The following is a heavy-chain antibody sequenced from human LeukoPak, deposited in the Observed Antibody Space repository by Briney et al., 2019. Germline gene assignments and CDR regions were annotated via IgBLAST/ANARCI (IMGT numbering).Heavy chain of an antibody. CDR1: GGSLSSGSYY. CDR3: ARDHGLLNWFDP. J-gene: IGHJ5*02. D-gene: IGHD3-22*01. Sequence: PSQTLSLTCTVSGGSLSSGSYYWSWIRQPAGRGLEWIGRIYTSGSTKYNPSLKSRVTISVDTSKNQFSLRLSSVTAADTAVYYCARDHGLLNWFDPWGQGTLVTVSS. V-gene: IGHV4-61*02. CDR2: IYTSGST.